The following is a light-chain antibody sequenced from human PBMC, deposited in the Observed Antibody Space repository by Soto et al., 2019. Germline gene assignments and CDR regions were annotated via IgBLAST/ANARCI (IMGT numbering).Light chain of an antibody. CDR1: SGNIGAAYN. CDR3: QSYDSSLSGYV. V-gene: IGLV1-40*01. Sequence: QSVLTQPASVSGAPGQRVTISCTGSSGNIGAAYNVDWYQQLPGTGPKLLIYGNNNRPSGVPARCSGSKSGTSASLAIAGLQAEDEGDYYCQSYDSSLSGYVFGTGTKLTVL. CDR2: GNN. J-gene: IGLJ1*01.